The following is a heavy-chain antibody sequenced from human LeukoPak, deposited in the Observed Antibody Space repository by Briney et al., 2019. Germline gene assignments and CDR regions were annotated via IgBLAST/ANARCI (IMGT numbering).Heavy chain of an antibody. CDR2: ISGSGDST. J-gene: IGHJ1*01. D-gene: IGHD1-26*01. CDR1: GFTFSSYA. Sequence: GGSLRLSCAASGFTFSSYAMSWVRQAPGKGLEWVSAISGSGDSTYYGDSVKGRFTISRDNSKNTLYLQMNSLKTEDTAVYYCTTARGSGLQYSQHWGQGTLVTVSS. CDR3: TTARGSGLQYSQH. V-gene: IGHV3-23*01.